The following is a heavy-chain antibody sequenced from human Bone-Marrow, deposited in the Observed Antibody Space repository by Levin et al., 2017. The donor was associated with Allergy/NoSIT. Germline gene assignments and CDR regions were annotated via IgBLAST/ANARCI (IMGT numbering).Heavy chain of an antibody. D-gene: IGHD4-23*01. V-gene: IGHV4-4*02. CDR1: TGSISSTNW. CDR3: AVVGGNSAAFFH. J-gene: IGHJ4*02. Sequence: PGGSLRLSCAVSTGSISSTNWWSWVRQPPGKGLEWIGEIYHTGSTNYNPSVKSRVTMSVDKSKNQFSLRLTSVTAAETALYYCAVVGGNSAAFFHWGQGTLVTVSS. CDR2: IYHTGST.